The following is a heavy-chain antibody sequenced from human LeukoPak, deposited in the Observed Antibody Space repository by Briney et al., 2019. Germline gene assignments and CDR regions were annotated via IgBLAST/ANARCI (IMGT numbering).Heavy chain of an antibody. V-gene: IGHV3-11*06. Sequence: PGGSLRLSCAASGFTFSDYYMSWIRQAPGKGLEWVSYISISSSYTNYADSVKGRFTISRDNAKNSLYLQMNSLRAEDTAVYYCARDRMELLGGMNYYDSSGYYHDYWGQGTLVTVSS. J-gene: IGHJ4*02. CDR3: ARDRMELLGGMNYYDSSGYYHDY. CDR1: GFTFSDYY. D-gene: IGHD3-22*01. CDR2: ISISSSYT.